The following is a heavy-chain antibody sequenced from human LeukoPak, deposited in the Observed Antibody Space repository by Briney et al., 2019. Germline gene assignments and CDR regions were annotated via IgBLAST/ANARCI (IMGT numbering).Heavy chain of an antibody. V-gene: IGHV5-51*01. CDR3: ARLVGDYFYFDN. CDR2: IFPGDSDT. CDR1: IHTFTNYW. D-gene: IGHD4-17*01. J-gene: IGHJ4*02. Sequence: GDSLKISCQGSIHTFTNYWIGWVRQMPGEGLEWMGIIFPGDSDTRYDPSFQGQVTISAARSISTAYLQWSSLKASDTAIYYCARLVGDYFYFDNWGQGTLVSVSS.